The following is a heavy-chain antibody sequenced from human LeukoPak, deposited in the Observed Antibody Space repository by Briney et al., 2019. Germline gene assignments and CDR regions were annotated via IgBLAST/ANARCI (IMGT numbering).Heavy chain of an antibody. D-gene: IGHD6-6*01. CDR3: ARRSSSPNVYAFDI. V-gene: IGHV5-51*01. CDR1: GYRFSSYW. Sequence: GESLKISCMGSGYRFSSYWIGWVRQMPGKGLEWMGIIYPGDSDTRYSPSFQGQVTISADKSISTAYLQWSSLKASDTAMYYCARRSSSPNVYAFDIWGQGTMVTVSS. CDR2: IYPGDSDT. J-gene: IGHJ3*02.